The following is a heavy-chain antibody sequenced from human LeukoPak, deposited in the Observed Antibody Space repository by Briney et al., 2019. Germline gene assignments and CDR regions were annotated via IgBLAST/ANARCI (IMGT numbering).Heavy chain of an antibody. D-gene: IGHD3-16*02. CDR2: IYPGDSDT. V-gene: IGHV5-51*01. Sequence: GESLQISCKGSGYSFTSYWIGWVRQMPGKGLEWMGIIYPGDSDTRYSPSFQGQVTISADKSISTAYLQWSSLKASDTAMYYCARQSYDYVWGSYHWFDPWGQGTLVTVSS. CDR3: ARQSYDYVWGSYHWFDP. CDR1: GYSFTSYW. J-gene: IGHJ5*02.